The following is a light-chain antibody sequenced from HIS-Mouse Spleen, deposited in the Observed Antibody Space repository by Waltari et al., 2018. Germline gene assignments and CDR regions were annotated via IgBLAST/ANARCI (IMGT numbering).Light chain of an antibody. CDR1: SSDVGGFNH. CDR3: SSYTSSSTPYV. CDR2: EVS. V-gene: IGLV2-14*01. J-gene: IGLJ1*01. Sequence: QSALTQPASVSGSPGQSITISCPRTSSDVGGFNHVSLYQQHPGKAPKLMIYEVSNRPSGVSNRFSGSKSGNTASLTISGLQAEDEADYYCSSYTSSSTPYVFGTGTKVTVL.